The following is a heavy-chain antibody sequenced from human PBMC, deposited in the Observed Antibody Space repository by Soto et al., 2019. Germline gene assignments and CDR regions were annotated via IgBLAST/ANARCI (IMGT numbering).Heavy chain of an antibody. V-gene: IGHV3-30*18. CDR2: ISYDGSNK. Sequence: QVQLVESGGGLVQPGRSLRLSCAASGFTFSTYGMHWVRQAPGKGLEWVAVISYDGSNKYYADSVKGRFTISRDNSKNTLYLPMNSHRAADTAMYYCAKVPFLDAAGNLFDNWGRGTLVSVSS. D-gene: IGHD6-13*01. J-gene: IGHJ4*02. CDR1: GFTFSTYG. CDR3: AKVPFLDAAGNLFDN.